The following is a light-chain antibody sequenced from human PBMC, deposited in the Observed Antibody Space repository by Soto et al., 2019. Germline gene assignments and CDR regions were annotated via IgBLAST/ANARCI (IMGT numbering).Light chain of an antibody. V-gene: IGLV1-51*01. Sequence: QSVLRHLPSVSAATGQKVTSCCSESSSNVGGNYVSWYHHLPGTATKLLIYHNAIRPAGIQNRFSGSKSGTSATLGINGLQTGDEAHYYCATWDSSLSAVMFGRGTKVTVL. CDR2: HNA. CDR1: SSNVGGNY. J-gene: IGLJ6*01. CDR3: ATWDSSLSAVM.